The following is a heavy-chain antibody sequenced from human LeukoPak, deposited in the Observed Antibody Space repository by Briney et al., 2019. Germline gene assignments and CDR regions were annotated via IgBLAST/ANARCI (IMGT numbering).Heavy chain of an antibody. CDR1: GFTVSSNY. D-gene: IGHD4-11*01. CDR2: IYSGGST. Sequence: GGSLRLSCAASGFTVSSNYMSWVRQAPGKGLEWVSVIYSGGSTYYADSVKGRFTISRDNSKNTLYLQMSSLRAEDTAVYFCARGGRDYSNYWFDPWGQGILVTVSS. J-gene: IGHJ5*02. V-gene: IGHV3-53*01. CDR3: ARGGRDYSNYWFDP.